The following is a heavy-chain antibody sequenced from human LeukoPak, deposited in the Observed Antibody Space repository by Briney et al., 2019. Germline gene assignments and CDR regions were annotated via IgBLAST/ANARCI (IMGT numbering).Heavy chain of an antibody. J-gene: IGHJ5*02. CDR2: IWYDGSNK. V-gene: IGHV3-30*02. Sequence: GGSLRLSCAASGFTFSSYGMHWVRQAPGKGLEWVAVIWYDGSNKYYADSVKGRFTISRDNSKNTLYLQMNSLRAEDTAVYYCAKGKQQLGFDPWGQGTLVTVSS. CDR3: AKGKQQLGFDP. CDR1: GFTFSSYG. D-gene: IGHD6-13*01.